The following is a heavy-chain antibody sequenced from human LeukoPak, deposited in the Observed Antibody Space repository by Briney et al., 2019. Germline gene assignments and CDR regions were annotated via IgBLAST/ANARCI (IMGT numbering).Heavy chain of an antibody. Sequence: PGGSLRLSCAASGFTFSSYAMSWVRQAPGKGLEWVSGISGSGGSTYYADSVKGRFTISRDNAKNSLYLQMNSLRAEDTAVYFCTREAAAGIDYWGQGTLVTVSS. CDR3: TREAAAGIDY. CDR2: ISGSGGST. CDR1: GFTFSSYA. J-gene: IGHJ4*02. D-gene: IGHD6-13*01. V-gene: IGHV3-23*01.